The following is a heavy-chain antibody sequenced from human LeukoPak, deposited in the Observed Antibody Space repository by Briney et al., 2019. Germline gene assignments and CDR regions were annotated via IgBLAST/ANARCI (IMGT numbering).Heavy chain of an antibody. CDR1: GGSISSGGYS. CDR2: IYYSGST. CDR3: ARETPTVTKISDAFDI. Sequence: PSETLSLTCAVSGGSISSGGYSWSWIRQPPGKGLEWIGYIYYSGSTYYNPSLKSRVTISVDTSKNQFSLKLSSVTAADTAVYYCARETPTVTKISDAFDIWGQGTMVTVSS. D-gene: IGHD4-17*01. J-gene: IGHJ3*02. V-gene: IGHV4-30-4*07.